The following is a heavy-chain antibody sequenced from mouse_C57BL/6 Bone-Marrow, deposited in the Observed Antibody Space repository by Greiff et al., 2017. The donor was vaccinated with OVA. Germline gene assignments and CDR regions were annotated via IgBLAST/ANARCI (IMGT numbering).Heavy chain of an antibody. CDR3: ARRDGYGYTWFAY. D-gene: IGHD2-2*01. V-gene: IGHV1-22*01. J-gene: IGHJ3*01. Sequence: VQLQQSGPELVKPGASVKMSCKASGYTFTDYNMHWVKQSHGKSLEWIGYINPNNGGTNYNQKFKGKATLSVNKSSSTAYMELRSLTSEDSAVYYCARRDGYGYTWFAYWGQGTLVTVSA. CDR1: GYTFTDYN. CDR2: INPNNGGT.